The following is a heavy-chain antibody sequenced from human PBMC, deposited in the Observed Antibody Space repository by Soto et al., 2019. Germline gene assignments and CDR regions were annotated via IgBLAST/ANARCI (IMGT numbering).Heavy chain of an antibody. CDR3: ARDLLITSEDYYYGMDV. CDR1: GGSISSGGYY. D-gene: IGHD3-16*01. J-gene: IGHJ6*02. V-gene: IGHV4-61*08. Sequence: SETLSLTCTVSGGSISSGGYYWSWIRQHPGKGLEWIGYIYYSGSTNYNPSLKSRVTISVDTSKNQFSLKLSSVTAADTAVYYCARDLLITSEDYYYGMDVWGQGTAVTVSS. CDR2: IYYSGST.